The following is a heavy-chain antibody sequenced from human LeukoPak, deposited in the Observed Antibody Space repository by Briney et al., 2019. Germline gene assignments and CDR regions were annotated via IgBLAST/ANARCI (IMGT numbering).Heavy chain of an antibody. CDR1: GFTLSSYA. D-gene: IGHD2-15*01. J-gene: IGHJ4*02. Sequence: GSLRLSFAASGFTLSSYAMSLVRQAPGKGLGGVSAISGSGGSTYYADSVKGRFTISRDNSKNTLYLQMNSLRAEDTAVYYCAKDPGVVVAAGILDYWGQGTLVTVSS. V-gene: IGHV3-23*01. CDR2: ISGSGGST. CDR3: AKDPGVVVAAGILDY.